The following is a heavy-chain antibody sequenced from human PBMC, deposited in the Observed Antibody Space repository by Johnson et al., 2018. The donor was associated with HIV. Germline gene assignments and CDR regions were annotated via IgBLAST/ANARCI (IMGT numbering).Heavy chain of an antibody. D-gene: IGHD6-13*01. CDR2: ISSNGGST. CDR1: GFIFNNYA. Sequence: VQLVESGGGLVKPGGSLRLSCVASGFIFNNYAMHWVRQAPGRRLQYVSAISSNGGSTYYASFAKGRFTISRDNSKNTLYLQMGSLPGYSSSNDAFDIWGQGTMVTVSS. CDR3: DI. V-gene: IGHV3-64*01. J-gene: IGHJ3*02.